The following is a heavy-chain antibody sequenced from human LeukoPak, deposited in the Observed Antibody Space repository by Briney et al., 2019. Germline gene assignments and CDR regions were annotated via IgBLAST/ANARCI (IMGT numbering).Heavy chain of an antibody. CDR3: ARDGDDSSGYFSPFDY. D-gene: IGHD3-22*01. CDR2: IYSGGNT. J-gene: IGHJ4*02. Sequence: GGSLRLSWAVAGFTVSSNYMSWVRQAPGKVLEWVSVIYSGGNTYYADSVKGRFTISRDNSKNTLYLQMNSLRAEDTAVYYCARDGDDSSGYFSPFDYWGQGTLVTVSS. CDR1: GFTVSSNY. V-gene: IGHV3-53*01.